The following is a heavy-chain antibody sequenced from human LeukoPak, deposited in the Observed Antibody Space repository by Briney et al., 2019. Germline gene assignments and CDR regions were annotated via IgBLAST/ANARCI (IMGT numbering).Heavy chain of an antibody. CDR2: INHSGST. J-gene: IGHJ5*02. Sequence: PSETLSLTCAVYGGSFSGYYWSWIRQPPGKGLEWIGEINHSGSTNYNPSLKSRVTISVDTSKNQFSLKLSSVTAADTAVYYCARDSRRITIFGVVIGNWFDPWGQGTLVTVSS. CDR3: ARDSRRITIFGVVIGNWFDP. D-gene: IGHD3-3*01. CDR1: GGSFSGYY. V-gene: IGHV4-34*01.